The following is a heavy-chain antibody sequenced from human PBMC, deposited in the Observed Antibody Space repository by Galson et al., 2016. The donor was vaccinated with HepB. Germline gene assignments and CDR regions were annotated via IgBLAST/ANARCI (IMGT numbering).Heavy chain of an antibody. J-gene: IGHJ5*02. Sequence: SLRLSCAATGLTFSNYAMTWVRQAPGKELEWVSSISGDTTTTYYADSVKGRFTISRDNSKNTFYLQMNSLRAEDTASYYCAKGGGSTWYISPHFVDPWGQGTLVTVSS. CDR1: GLTFSNYA. D-gene: IGHD6-13*01. CDR2: ISGDTTTT. CDR3: AKGGGSTWYISPHFVDP. V-gene: IGHV3-23*01.